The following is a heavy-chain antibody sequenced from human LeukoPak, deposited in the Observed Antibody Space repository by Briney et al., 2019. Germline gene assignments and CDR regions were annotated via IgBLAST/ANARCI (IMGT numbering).Heavy chain of an antibody. CDR1: ALAFPSYD. J-gene: IGHJ5*02. CDR3: ARGRYWFDP. V-gene: IGHV1-8*03. CDR2: MNPNSGNT. Sequence: ASVNVSCQVHALAFPSYDINWVRQATGQGLEWMGWMNPNSGNTGYAQKFQGRVTITRNTSISTAYMELSSLRSEDTAVYYCARGRYWFDPWGQGTLVTVSS.